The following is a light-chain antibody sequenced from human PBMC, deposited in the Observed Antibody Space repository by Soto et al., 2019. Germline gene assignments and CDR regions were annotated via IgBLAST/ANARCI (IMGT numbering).Light chain of an antibody. CDR3: SSYTSSSTWV. J-gene: IGLJ7*01. CDR2: EVI. Sequence: QSVLTQPAAVSGSPGQSITISCTGTNSDVGGYNYVSWYQQYPGKAPKLMIYEVINRPSGVSNRFSGSKSGNTASLTISGLQAEDEADYYCSSYTSSSTWVFGGGTQLTVL. V-gene: IGLV2-14*01. CDR1: NSDVGGYNY.